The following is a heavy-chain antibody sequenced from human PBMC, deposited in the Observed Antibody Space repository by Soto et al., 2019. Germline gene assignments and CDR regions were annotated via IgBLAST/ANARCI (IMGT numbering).Heavy chain of an antibody. CDR1: GGPISTYY. Sequence: SETLSLTCTVSGGPISTYYWSWIRQPPGKGLEWIGYVQYGGSTNYSPSLRSRVTISVDTSKNQFSLKVTSVTAADTAVYYCARSSGDSYYYYQYHMDVWGKGTTVTVSS. V-gene: IGHV4-59*01. D-gene: IGHD4-17*01. CDR2: VQYGGST. J-gene: IGHJ6*03. CDR3: ARSSGDSYYYYQYHMDV.